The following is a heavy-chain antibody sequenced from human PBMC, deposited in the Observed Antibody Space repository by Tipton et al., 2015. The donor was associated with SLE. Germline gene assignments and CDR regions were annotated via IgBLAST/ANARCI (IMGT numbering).Heavy chain of an antibody. V-gene: IGHV4-59*11. CDR1: GGSISSHY. CDR3: AREAAISPVDAFDI. D-gene: IGHD2-2*02. J-gene: IGHJ3*02. Sequence: TLSLTCTVSGGSISSHYWSWIRQPPGKALEWIGYINDSGNTNYNLSLESRVTISLDTSKNQFSLKLSSVTGADTAVYYCAREAAISPVDAFDIWGQGTMVSVSS. CDR2: INDSGNT.